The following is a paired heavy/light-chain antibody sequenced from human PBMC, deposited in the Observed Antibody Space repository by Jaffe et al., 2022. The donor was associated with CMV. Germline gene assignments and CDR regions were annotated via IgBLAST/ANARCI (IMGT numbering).Light chain of an antibody. CDR1: QSLLHSNGYNY. CDR3: MQALQTPET. Sequence: DIVMTQSPLSLPVTPGEPASISCRSSQSLLHSNGYNYLDWYLQKPGKSPQLLIYLGSNRASGVPDRFSGSGSGTDFTLKISRVEAEDVGVYYCMQALQTPETFGQGTKVEIK. CDR2: LGS. J-gene: IGKJ1*01. V-gene: IGKV2-28*01.
Heavy chain of an antibody. J-gene: IGHJ3*02. Sequence: EVQLVESGGGLVKPGGSLRLSCAASGFTFSSYSMNWVRQAPGKGLEWVSSISSSSSYIYYADSVKGRFTISRDNAKNSLYLQMNSLRAEDTAVYYCARGGYYDILTGYTFAFDIWGQGTMVTVSS. V-gene: IGHV3-21*01. CDR1: GFTFSSYS. CDR2: ISSSSSYI. D-gene: IGHD3-9*01. CDR3: ARGGYYDILTGYTFAFDI.